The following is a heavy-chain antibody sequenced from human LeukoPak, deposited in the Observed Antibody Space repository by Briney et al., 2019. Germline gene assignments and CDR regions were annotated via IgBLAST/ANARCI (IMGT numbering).Heavy chain of an antibody. Sequence: ASVKVSCKASGYTFTSYDINWVRQATGQGLEWMGWMNPNSGNTGYAQKFQGRVTMTRNTSISTAYMELSSLRSEDTAVYYCARGRTYCSGGSCYQAFLWYWGQGTRVTVSS. J-gene: IGHJ4*02. CDR2: MNPNSGNT. CDR3: ARGRTYCSGGSCYQAFLWY. D-gene: IGHD2-15*01. CDR1: GYTFTSYD. V-gene: IGHV1-8*01.